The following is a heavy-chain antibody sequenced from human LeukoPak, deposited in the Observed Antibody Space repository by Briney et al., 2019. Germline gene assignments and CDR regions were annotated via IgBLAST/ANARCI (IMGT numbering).Heavy chain of an antibody. CDR2: ISYDGSNK. J-gene: IGHJ4*02. CDR3: AKDPADSSGYFDFDY. Sequence: PGGSLRLSCAASGFTFSSYGVHWVRQAPGKGLEWVAVISYDGSNKYYADSVKGRFTISRDNSKNTLYLQMNSLRAEDTAVYYCAKDPADSSGYFDFDYWGQGTLVTVSS. D-gene: IGHD3-22*01. V-gene: IGHV3-30*18. CDR1: GFTFSSYG.